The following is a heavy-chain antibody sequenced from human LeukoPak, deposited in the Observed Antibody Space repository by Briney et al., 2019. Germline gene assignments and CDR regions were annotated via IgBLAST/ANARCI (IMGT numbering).Heavy chain of an antibody. Sequence: GGSLRLSCAASGFTVSNNYMSWVRQAPGKGLEWVSVIYSGDNTYYVESVKGRFTISRDNSKNTLSLQMNRLRAEDTAVYYCAGRRVLDASFDYWGQGTLVTVSS. J-gene: IGHJ4*02. CDR3: AGRRVLDASFDY. CDR1: GFTVSNNY. D-gene: IGHD3-16*01. V-gene: IGHV3-66*02. CDR2: IYSGDNT.